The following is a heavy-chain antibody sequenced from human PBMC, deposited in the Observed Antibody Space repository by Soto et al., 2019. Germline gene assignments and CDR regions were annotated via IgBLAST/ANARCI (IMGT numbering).Heavy chain of an antibody. CDR2: IKQDGSEK. Sequence: GGSLRLSCAASGFTFSSYWMSWVRQAPGKGLEWVANIKQDGSEKYYVDSVKGRFTISRDNAKNSLYLQMNSLRAKDTAVYYCARFRYSSSYYFDYWGQGTLVTVSS. CDR3: ARFRYSSSYYFDY. V-gene: IGHV3-7*01. J-gene: IGHJ4*02. D-gene: IGHD6-6*01. CDR1: GFTFSSYW.